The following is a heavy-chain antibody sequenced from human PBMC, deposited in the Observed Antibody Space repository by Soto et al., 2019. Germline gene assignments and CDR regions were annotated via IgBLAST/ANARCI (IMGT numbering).Heavy chain of an antibody. J-gene: IGHJ5*02. CDR2: INAHSGGT. CDR3: AKYLQRQIANWLDP. V-gene: IGHV1-2*02. D-gene: IGHD6-25*01. CDR1: GFSFTGYY. Sequence: ASVKISCKASGFSFTGYYIHWLRQAPGQGLEWMGWINAHSGGTEYAQKFQGRVTLTRDTSIATAYLTLTSLTSDDTALYYCAKYLQRQIANWLDPCGQGNEVTVSS.